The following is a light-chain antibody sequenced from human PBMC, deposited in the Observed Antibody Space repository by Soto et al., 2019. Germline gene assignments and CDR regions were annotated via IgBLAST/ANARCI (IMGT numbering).Light chain of an antibody. V-gene: IGKV4-1*01. CDR3: QQYYSTPPT. Sequence: DTVMTQSPDSLAVSLGEGATINCKSSQSVLYSSNNKNYLAWYQQKPGQPPKLLIYWASTRESGVPDRFSGSGSGTDFTLAISSLQAEDVAVYYCQQYYSTPPTVGGGTKVEIK. J-gene: IGKJ4*01. CDR2: WAS. CDR1: QSVLYSSNNKNY.